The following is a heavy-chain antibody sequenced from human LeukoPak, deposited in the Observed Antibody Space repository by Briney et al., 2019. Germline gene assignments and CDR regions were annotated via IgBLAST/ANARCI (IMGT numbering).Heavy chain of an antibody. CDR3: AKVMGYDSSGYINY. CDR2: ISGSAGTT. CDR1: GFTFSSYA. D-gene: IGHD3-22*01. Sequence: GGSLRLSCAASGFTFSSYAMNWVRQTPGKGLEWLSGISGSAGTTYYADSVKGRFTISRDNSKNTLYLQMNSLRAEDTAVYYCAKVMGYDSSGYINYWGQGTLVTVSS. V-gene: IGHV3-23*01. J-gene: IGHJ4*02.